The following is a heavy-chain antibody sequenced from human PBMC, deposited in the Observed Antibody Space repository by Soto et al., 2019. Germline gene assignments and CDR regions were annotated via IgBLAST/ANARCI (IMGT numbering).Heavy chain of an antibody. CDR3: AKKGGGDYILGY. CDR2: IYWDDSK. V-gene: IGHV2-5*02. Sequence: QITLKESGPTLVKPTQTLTLTCTFSGFSLSSNGVGVGWIRQPPGKALEWLALIYWDDSKHYSPSLKSRLTITKHTSRNRVVLTMTNMDPVDTATYYCAKKGGGDYILGYWGQGTLVTVSS. CDR1: GFSLSSNGVG. J-gene: IGHJ4*02. D-gene: IGHD4-17*01.